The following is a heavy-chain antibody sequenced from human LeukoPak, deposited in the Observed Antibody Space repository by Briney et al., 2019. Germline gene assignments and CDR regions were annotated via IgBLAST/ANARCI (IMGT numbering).Heavy chain of an antibody. J-gene: IGHJ4*02. Sequence: KPSETLSLTCAVYGGSFSGYYWGWIRQPPGKGLEWIGSIFHSGSTYYNPSLKSRVTISVDTSKNQFSLKLNSVAAADTAVYYCAREGSSWYDYRGQGTLVTVSS. CDR2: IFHSGST. CDR1: GGSFSGYY. CDR3: AREGSSWYDY. V-gene: IGHV4-38-2*02. D-gene: IGHD6-13*01.